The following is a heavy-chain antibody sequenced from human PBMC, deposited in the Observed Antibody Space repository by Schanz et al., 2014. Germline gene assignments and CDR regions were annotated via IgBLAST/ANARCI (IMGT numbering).Heavy chain of an antibody. Sequence: VQLEESGGGVVQPGGSLRLSCAASGFTFSTYWMSWVRQAPGKGLEWVANIKQDESERSYVDSVKGRFTISRDNAKNSLYLQMNSLRAEDTAVYYCARDKGGYPFDYWGQGTLVTVSS. J-gene: IGHJ4*02. CDR1: GFTFSTYW. CDR2: IKQDESER. V-gene: IGHV3-7*01. D-gene: IGHD3-22*01. CDR3: ARDKGGYPFDY.